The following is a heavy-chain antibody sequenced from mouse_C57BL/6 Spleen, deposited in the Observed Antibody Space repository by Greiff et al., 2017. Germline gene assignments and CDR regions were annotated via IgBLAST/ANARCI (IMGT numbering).Heavy chain of an antibody. CDR2: IHPNSGST. D-gene: IGHD2-4*01. J-gene: IGHJ3*01. CDR3: APYYDYDVFAY. CDR1: GYTFTSYW. V-gene: IGHV1-64*01. Sequence: QVQLQQPGAGLVKPGASVKLSCKASGYTFTSYWMHWVKQRPGQGLEWIGMIHPNSGSTNYNEKFKSKATLTVDKSSSTAYMQLSSLTSEDSAVYYCAPYYDYDVFAYWGQGTLVTVSA.